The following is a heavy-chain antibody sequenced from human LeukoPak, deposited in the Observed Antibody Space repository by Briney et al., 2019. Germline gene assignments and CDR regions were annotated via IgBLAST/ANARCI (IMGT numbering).Heavy chain of an antibody. D-gene: IGHD2-8*01. CDR2: IYYSGST. CDR3: ARPEVYASSNWFDP. Sequence: PSETLSLTCTVSGGSISSSSYYWGWIRQPPGTRLEWIGSIYYSGSTYYNPSLKSRVTISVDTSKNQFSLKLSSVTAADTAVYYCARPEVYASSNWFDPWGQGTLVTVSS. V-gene: IGHV4-39*01. J-gene: IGHJ5*02. CDR1: GGSISSSSYY.